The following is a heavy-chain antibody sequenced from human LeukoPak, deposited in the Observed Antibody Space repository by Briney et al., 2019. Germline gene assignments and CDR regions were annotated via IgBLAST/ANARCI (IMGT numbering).Heavy chain of an antibody. J-gene: IGHJ4*02. CDR3: AGGDLRGCSYGLDY. Sequence: ASVKVSCKASGYTXTGYYMHWVRQAPGQGLEWMGWINPNSGGTNYAQKFQGRVTMTRDTSISTAYMELSRLRSDDTAVYYCAGGDLRGCSYGLDYWGQGTLVTVSS. CDR2: INPNSGGT. D-gene: IGHD5-18*01. CDR1: GYTXTGYY. V-gene: IGHV1-2*02.